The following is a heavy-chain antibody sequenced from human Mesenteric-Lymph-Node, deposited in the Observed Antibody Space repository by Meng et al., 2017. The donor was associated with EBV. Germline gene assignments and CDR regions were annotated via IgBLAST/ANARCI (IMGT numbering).Heavy chain of an antibody. CDR2: INHSGST. D-gene: IGHD3-10*01. CDR3: ARDRRYYGSGSYYGNNWFDP. V-gene: IGHV4-34*01. Sequence: VRLRQWGAGLFKPSEPLSLTCAVYGGSFSGYYWSWIRQPPGKGLEWIGEINHSGSTNYNPSLKSRVTISVDTSKNQFSLKLSSVTAADTAVYYCARDRRYYGSGSYYGNNWFDPWGQGTLVTVSS. J-gene: IGHJ5*02. CDR1: GGSFSGYY.